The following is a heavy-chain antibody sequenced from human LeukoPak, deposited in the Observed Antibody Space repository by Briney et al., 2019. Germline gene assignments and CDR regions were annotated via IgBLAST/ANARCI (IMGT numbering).Heavy chain of an antibody. CDR1: GGSISGFF. CDR2: IYYSGTT. J-gene: IGHJ5*02. Sequence: SETLSLSCTVSGGSISGFFWTWIRQSPGKGLEYIGYIYYSGTTDYNPTLKSRVSMSVDTSKNQFFLNLTSVTAADTAIYYCARVGYGSGSCGWFDPWGQGTLVTAYS. D-gene: IGHD3-10*01. V-gene: IGHV4-59*01. CDR3: ARVGYGSGSCGWFDP.